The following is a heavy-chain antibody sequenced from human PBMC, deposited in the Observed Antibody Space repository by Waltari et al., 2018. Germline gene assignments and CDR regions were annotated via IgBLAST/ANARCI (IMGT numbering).Heavy chain of an antibody. D-gene: IGHD2-2*01. Sequence: EVQLVESGGGLVQPGRSLRLSCAASGFTFDDYAMHWVRQAPGKGLEWVSGISWNSGSIGYADSVKGRFTISRDNAKNSLYLQMNSLRAEDMALYYCAKDIKGSTPFDAFDIWGQGTMVTVSS. J-gene: IGHJ3*02. CDR3: AKDIKGSTPFDAFDI. CDR2: ISWNSGSI. CDR1: GFTFDDYA. V-gene: IGHV3-9*03.